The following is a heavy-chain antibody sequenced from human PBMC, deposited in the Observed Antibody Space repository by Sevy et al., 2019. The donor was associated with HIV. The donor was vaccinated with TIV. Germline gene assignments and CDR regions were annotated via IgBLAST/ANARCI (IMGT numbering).Heavy chain of an antibody. Sequence: GGSLRLSCAASGFTFRTYGMHWVRQAPGKGLEWVAVLSYDGSDKYYADSVKGRFTISRDNSKNTLYLQMNSLRNEDTAIYYCAKGVGSTSPFDYWGQGTLVTVSS. CDR1: GFTFRTYG. V-gene: IGHV3-30*18. CDR3: AKGVGSTSPFDY. CDR2: LSYDGSDK. J-gene: IGHJ4*02. D-gene: IGHD1-26*01.